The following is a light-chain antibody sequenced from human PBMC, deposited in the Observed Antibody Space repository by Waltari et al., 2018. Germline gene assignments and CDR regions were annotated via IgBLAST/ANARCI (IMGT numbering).Light chain of an antibody. CDR1: HSVSTS. J-gene: IGKJ4*01. CDR2: DES. V-gene: IGKV1-39*01. CDR3: QQTYRPPLT. Sequence: TCRASHSVSTSVSWYKQKPGKAPEVLIYDESSLQSGVPSRFSGSGSGTSFTLTIGSLQPEDFATYYCQQTYRPPLTFGGGTKVDIK.